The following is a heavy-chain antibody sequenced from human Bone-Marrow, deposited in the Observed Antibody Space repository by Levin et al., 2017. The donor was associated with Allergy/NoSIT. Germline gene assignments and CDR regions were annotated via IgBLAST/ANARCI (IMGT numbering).Heavy chain of an antibody. V-gene: IGHV1-24*01. CDR2: FDAEDGET. CDR3: AIDSRIDLGYGLDV. J-gene: IGHJ6*02. CDR1: GGTLTDVS. D-gene: IGHD2-21*01. Sequence: ASVKVSCKVFGGTLTDVSLHWVRQAPGKGLEWMGGFDAEDGETIYAQKFQGRVTMTEDTSIDTAYMEVTNVRSEDTAVYYCAIDSRIDLGYGLDVWGQGTTVTVSS.